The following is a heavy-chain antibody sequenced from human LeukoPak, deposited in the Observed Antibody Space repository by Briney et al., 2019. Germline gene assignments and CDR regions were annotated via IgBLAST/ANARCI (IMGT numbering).Heavy chain of an antibody. D-gene: IGHD3-9*01. J-gene: IGHJ4*02. CDR3: ARSTPYYDILTGSYYFDY. CDR2: INPNSGGT. V-gene: IGHV1-2*02. Sequence: ASVTVSCKASGYTFTVYYMHWVRQAPGQGLEWMGWINPNSGGTNYAQKFQGRVTMTRDTSISTAYMELSRLRSDDTAVYYCARSTPYYDILTGSYYFDYWGQGTLVTVSS. CDR1: GYTFTVYY.